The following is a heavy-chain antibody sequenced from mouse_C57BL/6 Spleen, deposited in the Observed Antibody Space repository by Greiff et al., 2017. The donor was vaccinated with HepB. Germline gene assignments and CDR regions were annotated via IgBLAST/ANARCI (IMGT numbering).Heavy chain of an antibody. CDR1: GYSFTGYY. J-gene: IGHJ3*01. CDR2: INPSTGGT. D-gene: IGHD3-2*02. Sequence: VQLKQSGPELVKPGASVKISCKASGYSFTGYYMNWVKQSPEKSLEWIGEINPSTGGTTYNQKFKAKATLTVDKSSSTAYMQLKSLTSEDSAVYYCARDSSGYEGFAYWGQGTLVTVSA. V-gene: IGHV1-42*01. CDR3: ARDSSGYEGFAY.